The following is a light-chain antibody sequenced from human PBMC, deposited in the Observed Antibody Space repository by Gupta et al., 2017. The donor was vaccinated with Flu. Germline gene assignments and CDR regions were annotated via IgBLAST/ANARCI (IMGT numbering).Light chain of an antibody. CDR1: QSVSSRH. CDR2: GAS. J-gene: IGKJ2*01. CDR3: QQYGGSPLYT. Sequence: ERVLTQSPGTLSLSPGERATLSCRASQSVSSRHLAWYQQRPGQAPRLLIYGASTRATGIPDRFSGGGSGTDLTLTISRLEPGDSSVYYCQQYGGSPLYTFGQGTRLEIK. V-gene: IGKV3-20*01.